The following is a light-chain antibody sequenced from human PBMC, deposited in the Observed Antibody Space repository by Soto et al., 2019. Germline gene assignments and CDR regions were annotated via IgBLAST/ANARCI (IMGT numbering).Light chain of an antibody. CDR1: QSVSSH. CDR2: DAS. J-gene: IGKJ5*01. Sequence: EIVLTQSPATLSLSPGEIATLSFRASQSVSSHLAWFQQRPGQAPRLLIYDASNRATGIPARFSGRGSGTDFTLTISSLEPEDFAVYYCQQRSSAITFGQGTRLEIK. V-gene: IGKV3-11*01. CDR3: QQRSSAIT.